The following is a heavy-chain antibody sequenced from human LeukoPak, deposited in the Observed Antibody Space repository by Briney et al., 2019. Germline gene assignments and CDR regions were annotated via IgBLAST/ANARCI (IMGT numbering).Heavy chain of an antibody. V-gene: IGHV3-74*01. CDR3: ARSGYYNGYDY. J-gene: IGHJ4*02. CDR1: GFTFSVYW. CDR2: ISSDGSIT. D-gene: IGHD3-10*01. Sequence: GGSLRLSCVTSGFTFSVYWMHWVRQVPGKGLMGVPRISSDGSITTYADTVKGRFTISRDIARNTLYLQMNSLTADDTAVYYCARSGYYNGYDYWGQGTLVTVSS.